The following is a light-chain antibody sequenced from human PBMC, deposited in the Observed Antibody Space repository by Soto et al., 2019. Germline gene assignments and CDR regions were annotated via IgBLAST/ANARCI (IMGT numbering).Light chain of an antibody. CDR1: QSVSSSY. Sequence: EIVLTQSPGTLSLSPGERATLSCRASQSVSSSYLAWYQQKPGQPPRLLIYVASSRATGIPDRFSGSGSGTDLTLTISRLEPEDFAVYYCQQYGGSPPYTFGQGTKLEIK. J-gene: IGKJ2*01. CDR2: VAS. V-gene: IGKV3-20*01. CDR3: QQYGGSPPYT.